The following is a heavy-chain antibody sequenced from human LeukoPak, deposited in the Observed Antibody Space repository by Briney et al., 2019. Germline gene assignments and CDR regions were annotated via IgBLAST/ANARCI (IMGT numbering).Heavy chain of an antibody. D-gene: IGHD3-16*02. CDR1: GFTFDDYA. J-gene: IGHJ4*02. Sequence: PGRSLRLSCAASGFTFDDYAMHWVRQAPGKGLEWVSAISGSGGSTYYADSVKGRFTISRDNSKNTLYLQMNSPRAEDTAVYYCAKDPRHYDYVWGSYRYKGDYWGQGTLVTVSS. CDR3: AKDPRHYDYVWGSYRYKGDY. V-gene: IGHV3-23*01. CDR2: ISGSGGST.